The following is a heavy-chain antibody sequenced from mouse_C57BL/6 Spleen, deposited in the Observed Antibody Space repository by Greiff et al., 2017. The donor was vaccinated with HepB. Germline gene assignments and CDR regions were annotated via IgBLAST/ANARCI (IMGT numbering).Heavy chain of an antibody. CDR2: IYPRSGNT. D-gene: IGHD1-1*01. CDR3: ARGHYGSNAMDY. V-gene: IGHV1-81*01. J-gene: IGHJ4*01. CDR1: GYTFTSYG. Sequence: KQSGAELARPGASVKLSCKASGYTFTSYGISWVKQRTGQGLEWIGEIYPRSGNTYYNEKFKGKATLTADKSSSTAYMELRSLTSEDSAVYFCARGHYGSNAMDYWGQGTSVTVSS.